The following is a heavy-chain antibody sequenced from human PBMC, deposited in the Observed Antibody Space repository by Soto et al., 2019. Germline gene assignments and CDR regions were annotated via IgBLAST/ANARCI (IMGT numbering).Heavy chain of an antibody. Sequence: QVQLVQSGAEVKKPGSSVKVSCKASGGTFSSYAISWVRQAPGQGLEWMGGIIPIFGTANYAQKFQGRVTITADESTSTAYMELSSLRSEDTAVYYCASDRSLHSGTKYYFDYWGQGTLVTVSS. CDR1: GGTFSSYA. D-gene: IGHD1-26*01. J-gene: IGHJ4*02. V-gene: IGHV1-69*12. CDR2: IIPIFGTA. CDR3: ASDRSLHSGTKYYFDY.